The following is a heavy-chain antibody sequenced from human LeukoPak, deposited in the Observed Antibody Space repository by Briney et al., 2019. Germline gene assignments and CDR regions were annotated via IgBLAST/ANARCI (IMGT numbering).Heavy chain of an antibody. CDR2: ISGSDGYT. CDR1: GFTFSSYA. V-gene: IGHV3-23*01. J-gene: IGHJ6*03. Sequence: PGGSLRLSCGASGFTFSSYAMSWVRQAPGKGLEWVSGISGSDGYTYYADSVKGRFTISRDNSKNTLSLQMNSLRAEDTAVYYCARELELPPPYYYYYMDVWGKGTTVTVSS. CDR3: ARELELPPPYYYYYMDV. D-gene: IGHD1-7*01.